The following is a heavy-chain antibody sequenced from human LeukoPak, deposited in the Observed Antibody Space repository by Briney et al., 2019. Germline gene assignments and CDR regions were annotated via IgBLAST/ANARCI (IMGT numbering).Heavy chain of an antibody. CDR3: ARADYGHYFDY. V-gene: IGHV1-2*02. J-gene: IGHJ4*02. CDR2: INPTSGGT. D-gene: IGHD4-17*01. CDR1: VYAFTGYY. Sequence: GASVKVSCKASVYAFTGYYMHWVRQAPAQGLEWMGWINPTSGGTNYAQKLQGRVTMTRDTSISTAYMELSSLTSDDTAVYYCARADYGHYFDYWGQGTLVTVSS.